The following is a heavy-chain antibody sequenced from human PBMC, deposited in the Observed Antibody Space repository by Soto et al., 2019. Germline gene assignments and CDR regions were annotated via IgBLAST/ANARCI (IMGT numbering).Heavy chain of an antibody. CDR2: INHSGST. Sequence: SETLSLTCAVYGGSFSGYYWSWIRQPPGKGLEWIGEINHSGSTNYNPSLKSRVTISVDTSKNQFSLKLSSVTAADTAVYYCARAIPPRYYYMDVWGKGTTVTVSS. D-gene: IGHD2-21*01. CDR3: ARAIPPRYYYMDV. CDR1: GGSFSGYY. V-gene: IGHV4-34*01. J-gene: IGHJ6*03.